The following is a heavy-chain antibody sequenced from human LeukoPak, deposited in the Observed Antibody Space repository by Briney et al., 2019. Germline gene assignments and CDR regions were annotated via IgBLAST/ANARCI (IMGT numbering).Heavy chain of an antibody. V-gene: IGHV4-34*01. J-gene: IGHJ4*02. CDR2: INHSGST. CDR3: AGGRRYYDSVYYFDY. D-gene: IGHD3-22*01. CDR1: GGSFSGYY. Sequence: SETLSLTCAVYGGSFSGYYWSWIRQPPGKGLEWIGEINHSGSTNYNPSLKSRVTISVDTSKNQFSLKLSSVTAADTAVYYCAGGRRYYDSVYYFDYWGQGTLVTVSS.